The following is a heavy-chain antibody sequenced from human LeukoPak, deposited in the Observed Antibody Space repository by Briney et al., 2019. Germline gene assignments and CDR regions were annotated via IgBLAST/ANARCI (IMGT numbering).Heavy chain of an antibody. D-gene: IGHD3-16*01. Sequence: GGSLRLSCAASGFTFSSYAMHWVRQAPGKGLEWVAVIYSGGSTYYADSVKGRFTISRDNSKNTLYLQMNSLRAEDTAVYYCARGVVAGLGDYWGQGTLVTVSS. CDR2: IYSGGST. CDR1: GFTFSSYA. CDR3: ARGVVAGLGDY. J-gene: IGHJ4*02. V-gene: IGHV3-66*01.